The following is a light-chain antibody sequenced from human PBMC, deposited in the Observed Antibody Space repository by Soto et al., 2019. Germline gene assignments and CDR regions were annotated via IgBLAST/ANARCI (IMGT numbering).Light chain of an antibody. CDR1: ESLRSN. CDR3: QQYNNWPPWT. J-gene: IGKJ1*01. CDR2: GAS. V-gene: IGKV3-15*01. Sequence: EIVLTQSPATLSVSPGERATLSCLASESLRSNLAWYQQKPGQAPRLLIYGASTRATGIPARFSGSGSGTEFTLTISSLQSEDFAVYYCQQYNNWPPWTFGQGTKVDIK.